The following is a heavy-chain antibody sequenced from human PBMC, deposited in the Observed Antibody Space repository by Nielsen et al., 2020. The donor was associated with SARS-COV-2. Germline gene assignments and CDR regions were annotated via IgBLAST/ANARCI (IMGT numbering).Heavy chain of an antibody. V-gene: IGHV3-7*01. Sequence: GGSLKLSCAASGFTFSSYWMSWVRQAPGKGLEWVANIKQDGSEKYYVDSVKGRFTISRDNAKNSLYLQMNSLRAEDTAVYYCARDPAFRAYSSSGDDYWGQGTLVTVSS. CDR2: IKQDGSEK. D-gene: IGHD6-6*01. J-gene: IGHJ4*02. CDR1: GFTFSSYW. CDR3: ARDPAFRAYSSSGDDY.